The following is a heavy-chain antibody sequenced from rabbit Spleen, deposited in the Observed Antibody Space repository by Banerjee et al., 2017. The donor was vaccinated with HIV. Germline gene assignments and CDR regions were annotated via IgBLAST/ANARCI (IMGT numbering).Heavy chain of an antibody. J-gene: IGHJ3*01. CDR2: IEGGSSAFS. D-gene: IGHD1-1*01. CDR3: ARDLVGVIGWNFYL. V-gene: IGHV1S40*01. Sequence: QSLEESGGDLVKPGASLTLTCTASGVSFSSNNYMCWVRQAPGKGLEWIACIEGGSSAFSYFASWAKGRFTISRTSSTTVTLRMTSLTAADRAAYFCARDLVGVIGWNFYLWGQGTLVTVS. CDR1: GVSFSSNNY.